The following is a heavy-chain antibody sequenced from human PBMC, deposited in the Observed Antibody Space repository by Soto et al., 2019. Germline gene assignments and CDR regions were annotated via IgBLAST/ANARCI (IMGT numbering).Heavy chain of an antibody. CDR1: GFTFSSYG. CDR2: ISYDGSNK. D-gene: IGHD2-2*01. J-gene: IGHJ4*01. CDR3: KQDIVVVPAARGGY. Sequence: LRLSCAASGFTFSSYGMHWVRQAPGKGLEWVAVISYDGSNKYYADSVKGRFTISRDNSKNTLYLQMNSLRAEDTAGYYCKQDIVVVPAARGGYWGHGTLVTDSP. V-gene: IGHV3-30*03.